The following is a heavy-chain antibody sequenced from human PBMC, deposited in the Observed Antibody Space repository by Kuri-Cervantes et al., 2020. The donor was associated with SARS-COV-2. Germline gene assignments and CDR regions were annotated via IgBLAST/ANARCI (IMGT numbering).Heavy chain of an antibody. J-gene: IGHJ5*02. CDR3: ARDQDYGDYVEVGWFDP. V-gene: IGHV4-39*02. CDR2: IYYSGST. Sequence: SETLSLTCTVSGGSISSSSYYWGWIRQHPGKGLEWIGSIYYSGSTYYNPSLKSRVTISVDTSKNQFSLKLSSVTAADTAVYYCARDQDYGDYVEVGWFDPWGQGTLVTVSS. CDR1: GGSISSSSYY. D-gene: IGHD4-17*01.